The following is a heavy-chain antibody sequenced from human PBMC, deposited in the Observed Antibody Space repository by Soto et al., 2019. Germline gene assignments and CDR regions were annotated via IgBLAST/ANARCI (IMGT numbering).Heavy chain of an antibody. V-gene: IGHV3-21*01. Sequence: GGSLRLSCAASGFTFSSCSMNLVRQAPGKGLEWVSSISSSSSYIYYADSVNGRFTISRDNAKNSLYLQMNSLRAEDTAVYYCARSYYDILTGYKSVPSNIAKIWGQGTMVTVSS. CDR1: GFTFSSCS. CDR2: ISSSSSYI. J-gene: IGHJ3*02. CDR3: ARSYYDILTGYKSVPSNIAKI. D-gene: IGHD3-9*01.